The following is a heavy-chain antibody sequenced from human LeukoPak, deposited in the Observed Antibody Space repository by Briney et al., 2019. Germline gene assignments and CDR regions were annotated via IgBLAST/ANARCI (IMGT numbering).Heavy chain of an antibody. J-gene: IGHJ4*02. V-gene: IGHV3-48*01. CDR2: ISSSTSTI. Sequence: GGSLRLSCAASGFTFSSYSMNWVRQAPGKGLEWVSYISSSTSTIYYADSVKGRFTISRDNAKNSLYLQMNSLRAEDTAVYYCARVDTAMVYYAFDYWGQGTLVTVSS. CDR1: GFTFSSYS. CDR3: ARVDTAMVYYAFDY. D-gene: IGHD5-18*01.